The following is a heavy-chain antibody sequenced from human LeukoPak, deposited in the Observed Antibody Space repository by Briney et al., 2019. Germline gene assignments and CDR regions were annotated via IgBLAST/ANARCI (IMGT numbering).Heavy chain of an antibody. Sequence: PGGSLRLSCAASGFTFSSFALHWVRQAPGKGLEWVAVIWYDGSNKYYADSVKGRFTISRDNSKNTLYLQMNSLRAEDTAVYYCARAVYDFWSGYLRWLDYWGQGTLVTVTS. D-gene: IGHD3-3*01. J-gene: IGHJ4*02. CDR3: ARAVYDFWSGYLRWLDY. V-gene: IGHV3-33*08. CDR1: GFTFSSFA. CDR2: IWYDGSNK.